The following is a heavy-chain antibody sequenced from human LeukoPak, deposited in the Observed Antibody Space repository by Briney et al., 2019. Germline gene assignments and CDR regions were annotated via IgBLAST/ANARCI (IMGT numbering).Heavy chain of an antibody. D-gene: IGHD3-10*01. Sequence: GASVKVSCKASGYTFTSYDINWVRQATGQGLEWMGWMNPNSGNTGYAQKFQGRVTMTRNTSISTAYMELSSLRSEDTAVYYCARCDWFGELLQPYYDYGMDVWGQGTTVTVSS. CDR1: GYTFTSYD. CDR3: ARCDWFGELLQPYYDYGMDV. CDR2: MNPNSGNT. J-gene: IGHJ6*02. V-gene: IGHV1-8*01.